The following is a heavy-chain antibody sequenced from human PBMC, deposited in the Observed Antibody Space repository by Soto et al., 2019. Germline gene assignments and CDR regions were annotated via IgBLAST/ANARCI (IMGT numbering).Heavy chain of an antibody. CDR1: GGTFSSYS. CDR3: ARVVVVAATWYYFDY. V-gene: IGHV1-69*06. CDR2: IIPIFGTA. D-gene: IGHD2-15*01. J-gene: IGHJ4*02. Sequence: SVNVSCKSSGGTFSSYSISWVRQAPGQGLEWMGGIIPIFGTANYAQKFQGRVTITADKSTSTAYMELSSLRSEDTAVYYCARVVVVAATWYYFDYWGQGTLVTVSS.